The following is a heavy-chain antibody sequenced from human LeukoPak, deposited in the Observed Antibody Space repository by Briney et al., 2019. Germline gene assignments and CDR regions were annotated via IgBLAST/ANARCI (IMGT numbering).Heavy chain of an antibody. D-gene: IGHD1-26*01. V-gene: IGHV3-30-3*01. Sequence: PGRSLRLSCAASGFTFSSYAMHWVRQAPGKGLECVAVISYDGSNKYYADSVKGRFTISRDNSKNTLYLQMNSLRAEDTAVYYCARVGGSYFTFDYWGQGTLVTVSS. CDR1: GFTFSSYA. CDR3: ARVGGSYFTFDY. CDR2: ISYDGSNK. J-gene: IGHJ4*02.